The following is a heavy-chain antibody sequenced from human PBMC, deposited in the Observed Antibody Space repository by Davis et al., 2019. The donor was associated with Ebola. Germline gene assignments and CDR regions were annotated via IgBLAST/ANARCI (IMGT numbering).Heavy chain of an antibody. Sequence: GESLKISCAASGFTFSSYWMSWVRQAPGKGLEWVANIKQDGSEKYYVDSVKGRFTISRDNAKNSLYLQMNSLRAEDTAVYYCARDHRYSYGYGMDVWGQGTTVTVSS. J-gene: IGHJ6*02. CDR1: GFTFSSYW. CDR3: ARDHRYSYGYGMDV. CDR2: IKQDGSEK. D-gene: IGHD5-18*01. V-gene: IGHV3-7*01.